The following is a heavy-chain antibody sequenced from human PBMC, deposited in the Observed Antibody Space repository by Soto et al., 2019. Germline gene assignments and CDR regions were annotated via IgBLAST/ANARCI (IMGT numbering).Heavy chain of an antibody. J-gene: IGHJ4*02. CDR3: ARGLRITMVRGVLNYFDY. CDR2: INHSGST. CDR1: GGSFSGYY. Sequence: PSETLSLTCAVYGGSFSGYYWSWIRQPPGKGLEWIGEINHSGSTNYNPSLKSRVTISVDTSKNQFSLKLSSVTAADTAVYYCARGLRITMVRGVLNYFDYWGQGTLVTVSS. D-gene: IGHD3-10*01. V-gene: IGHV4-34*01.